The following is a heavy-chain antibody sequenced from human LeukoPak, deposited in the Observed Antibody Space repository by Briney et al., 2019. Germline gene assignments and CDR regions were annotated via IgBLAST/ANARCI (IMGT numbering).Heavy chain of an antibody. Sequence: GGSLRLSCAASGFTFSSYAMSWVRQAPGKGLEWVSAISITVGGTYYADSVKGRFTISRDNAKNSLYLQMNSLRAEDTAVYYCARAQDPTLRVVVIRGFDYWGQGTLVTVSS. CDR2: ISITVGGT. D-gene: IGHD3-22*01. V-gene: IGHV3-23*01. CDR3: ARAQDPTLRVVVIRGFDY. CDR1: GFTFSSYA. J-gene: IGHJ4*02.